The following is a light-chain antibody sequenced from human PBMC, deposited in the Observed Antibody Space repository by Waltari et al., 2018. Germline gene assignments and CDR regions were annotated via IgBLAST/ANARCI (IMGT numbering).Light chain of an antibody. Sequence: KFMLTQPHPVSESPGKTVTISCTGRGGSIATNYVQWYQQRPGSPPILLIFEDYQRPSGIPGRFSGSIDTSSNSASLTISGLKTEDEADYFCQSYDRTDWVFGGGTKLTVL. V-gene: IGLV6-57*02. CDR3: QSYDRTDWV. J-gene: IGLJ3*02. CDR2: EDY. CDR1: GGSIATNY.